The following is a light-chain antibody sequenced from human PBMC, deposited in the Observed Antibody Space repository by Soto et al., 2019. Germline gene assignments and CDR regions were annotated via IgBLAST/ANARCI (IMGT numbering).Light chain of an antibody. CDR3: SSYTSSSTLV. CDR1: SSDVGDYNY. Sequence: QSVLTQPASVSGSPGQSITISCTGTSSDVGDYNYVSWYQQHPGKAPKLMIYEVNNRPSGVSNRFSGSKSGNTASLTISGLQAEDEAYYYCSSYTSSSTLVFGTGTKGTV. CDR2: EVN. J-gene: IGLJ1*01. V-gene: IGLV2-14*01.